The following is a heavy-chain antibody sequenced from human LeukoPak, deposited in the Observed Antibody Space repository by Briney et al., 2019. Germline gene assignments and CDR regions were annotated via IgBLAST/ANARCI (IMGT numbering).Heavy chain of an antibody. CDR3: ARGGQGDGYSADEAFDF. CDR1: GDSVSSNSAA. CDR2: TYYRSKWYN. V-gene: IGHV6-1*01. D-gene: IGHD5-24*01. Sequence: SQTLSLTCAISGDSVSSNSAAWNWIRQSPSRGPEWLGRTYYRSKWYNDYAVSVKSRIIINPDTSKNQLSLQLKSVTPEDTAVYYCARGGQGDGYSADEAFDFWGQGTMVTVSS. J-gene: IGHJ3*01.